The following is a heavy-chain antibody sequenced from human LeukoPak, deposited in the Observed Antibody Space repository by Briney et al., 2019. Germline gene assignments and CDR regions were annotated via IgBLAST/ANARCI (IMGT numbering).Heavy chain of an antibody. CDR2: ISAYNGNS. D-gene: IGHD3-16*01. V-gene: IGHV1-18*01. Sequence: ASVKVSCKASGYTFTSYVISWVRQAPGQGLECMGWISAYNGNSNYAQKLQGRVTMTTDTSTSTAYMELRSLRSDDTAVYYCARDHWSDDYVWGSYCYWGQGTLVTVSS. CDR1: GYTFTSYV. CDR3: ARDHWSDDYVWGSYCY. J-gene: IGHJ4*02.